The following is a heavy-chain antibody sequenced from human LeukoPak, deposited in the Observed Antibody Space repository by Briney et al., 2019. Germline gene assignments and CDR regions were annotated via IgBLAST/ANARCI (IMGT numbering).Heavy chain of an antibody. Sequence: SVKVSCKASGGTFSSYAISWVRQAPGQGLEWMGRIIPILGIANYAQKFQGRVTITVDKSTSTAYMELSSLRSEDTAVYYCARVRKEWTPKGMDVWGQGTTVTVSS. J-gene: IGHJ6*02. CDR1: GGTFSSYA. CDR2: IIPILGIA. D-gene: IGHD3-3*01. CDR3: ARVRKEWTPKGMDV. V-gene: IGHV1-69*04.